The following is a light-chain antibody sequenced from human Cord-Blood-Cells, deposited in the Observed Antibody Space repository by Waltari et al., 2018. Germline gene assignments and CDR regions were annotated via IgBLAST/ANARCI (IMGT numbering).Light chain of an antibody. J-gene: IGKJ3*01. V-gene: IGKV1-39*01. CDR2: AAS. Sequence: IQMPQSPSSLSASVGDRVTITCRASQSISSYLNWYQQKPGKAPKLLIYAASSLQRGVPSRFSGSGSGTDFTFTISSLQPEDFATYYCQQSYSTPFTFGPGTKVDIK. CDR1: QSISSY. CDR3: QQSYSTPFT.